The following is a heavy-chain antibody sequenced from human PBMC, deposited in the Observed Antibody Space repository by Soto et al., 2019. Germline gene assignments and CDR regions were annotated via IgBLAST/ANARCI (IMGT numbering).Heavy chain of an antibody. CDR1: GYTFTNND. CDR2: ISPYSGKT. CDR3: AREGLLLLPDY. J-gene: IGHJ4*02. D-gene: IGHD3-22*01. Sequence: QIQLVQSGTEVRKPGASAKVSCKTSGYTFTNNDVCWVRQTPGQGLEWMGWISPYSGKTNYARKFKGRVTMTTDTSTSTLYMELTSLTSDDTAVYYCAREGLLLLPDYWGQGTLVTVSS. V-gene: IGHV1-18*01.